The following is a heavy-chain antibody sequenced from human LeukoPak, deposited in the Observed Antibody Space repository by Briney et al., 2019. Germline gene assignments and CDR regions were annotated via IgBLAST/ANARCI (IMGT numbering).Heavy chain of an antibody. CDR3: ARGAEEYYDILTGYYKDYYYYYMDV. Sequence: ASVKVSCKASGYTFTSYDINWVRQATGQGLEWMGWMNPNSGNTGYAQKFQGRVTMTRNTSIGTAYMELSSLRSEDTAVYYCARGAEEYYDILTGYYKDYYYYYMDVWGKGTTVTISS. CDR2: MNPNSGNT. V-gene: IGHV1-8*01. J-gene: IGHJ6*03. D-gene: IGHD3-9*01. CDR1: GYTFTSYD.